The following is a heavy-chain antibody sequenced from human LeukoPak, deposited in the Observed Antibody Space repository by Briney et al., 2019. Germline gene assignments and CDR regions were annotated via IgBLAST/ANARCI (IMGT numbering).Heavy chain of an antibody. J-gene: IGHJ4*02. CDR3: ARVRDSSSYTVLLFDY. D-gene: IGHD6-13*01. Sequence: PGGSLRLSCATSGFTFNYYWMHWVRQGPGKGLVWVSRINSDGSSTSYTDSVNGRFTISRDNSKNTLYLQMNSLRAEDTAVYYCARVRDSSSYTVLLFDYWGQGTLVTVSS. CDR1: GFTFNYYW. CDR2: INSDGSST. V-gene: IGHV3-74*01.